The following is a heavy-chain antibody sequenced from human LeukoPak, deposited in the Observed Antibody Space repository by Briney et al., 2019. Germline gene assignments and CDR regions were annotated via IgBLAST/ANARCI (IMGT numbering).Heavy chain of an antibody. CDR3: AKRPEYEYYFDY. V-gene: IGHV4-34*01. J-gene: IGHJ4*02. D-gene: IGHD1-14*01. Sequence: SPSETLSLTCAVYGGSFSGYYWSWIRQPPGKGLEWIGEINHSGSTNYNPSLKSRVTISVDTSKNEFSLKLSSVTAADTAVYYCAKRPEYEYYFDYWGQGTLVPVSS. CDR2: INHSGST. CDR1: GGSFSGYY.